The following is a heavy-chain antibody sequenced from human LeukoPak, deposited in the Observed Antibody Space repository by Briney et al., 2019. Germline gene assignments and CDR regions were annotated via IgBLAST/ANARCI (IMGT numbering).Heavy chain of an antibody. CDR1: GFTFSSYA. J-gene: IGHJ4*02. D-gene: IGHD6-6*01. Sequence: GGSLRLSCAASGFTFSSYAMSWVRQAPGKGLEWVSAISGSGGSAYYADSVKGRFTISRDNSKNTLYLQVNSLRAEDTAVYYCATNLRYSSSSGYWGQGTLVTVSS. CDR3: ATNLRYSSSSGY. V-gene: IGHV3-23*01. CDR2: ISGSGGSA.